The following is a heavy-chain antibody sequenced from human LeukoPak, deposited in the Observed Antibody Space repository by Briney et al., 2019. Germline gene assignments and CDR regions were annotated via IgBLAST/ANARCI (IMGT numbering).Heavy chain of an antibody. D-gene: IGHD6-13*01. Sequence: GASVKVSCKASGYSFTGNHLHWVRQAPGQGLEWMGWINPNSGGTNSAQKFQGRVTMTWDTSISTAYMELNSLRSDDTAVYYCARGGSSRLAQFDYWGQGTLVTVSS. CDR1: GYSFTGNH. V-gene: IGHV1-2*02. CDR3: ARGGSSRLAQFDY. J-gene: IGHJ4*02. CDR2: INPNSGGT.